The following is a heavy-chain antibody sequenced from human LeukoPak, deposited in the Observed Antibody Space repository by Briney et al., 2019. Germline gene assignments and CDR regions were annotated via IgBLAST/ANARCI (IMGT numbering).Heavy chain of an antibody. V-gene: IGHV3-30*04. Sequence: PGRSLSLPCAASGFTFSIYAMRWVRQAPGKGLEWVAVISYDGSNKYYADSVKGRFTISRDNSKNTLYLQMNSGCDEATDVYYCGRRGGYSDGFIDYWGQGTMVTVSS. J-gene: IGHJ4*02. D-gene: IGHD5-18*01. CDR1: GFTFSIYA. CDR3: GRRGGYSDGFIDY. CDR2: ISYDGSNK.